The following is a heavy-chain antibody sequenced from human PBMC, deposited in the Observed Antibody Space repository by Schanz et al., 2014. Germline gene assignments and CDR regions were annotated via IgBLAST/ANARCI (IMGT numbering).Heavy chain of an antibody. CDR3: AKVRGDQRGAFDS. V-gene: IGHV3-9*01. J-gene: IGHJ4*02. D-gene: IGHD4-17*01. Sequence: EVYLVESGGDLVQPGQSLRLSCAASGFTFDDFGMHWVRQAPGKALEGVSGLSWNSVSIGYADSVKGRCTISRDKGKNSLYLQMNRLRVDVTAFYFCAKVRGDQRGAFDSWGQGTLVTVSS. CDR2: LSWNSVSI. CDR1: GFTFDDFG.